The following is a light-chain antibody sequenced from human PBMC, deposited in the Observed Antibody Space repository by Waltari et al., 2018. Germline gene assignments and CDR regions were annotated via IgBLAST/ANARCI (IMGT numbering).Light chain of an antibody. Sequence: EIVMTQSPATLSVSPGERATLSCRASQRVSSNLALYQQQPGQAPRLLIYGASTRATGIPARFSGSGSGTEFTLTISSLQSEDFAVYYCQQYRNWPPWTFGQGTKVEIK. V-gene: IGKV3D-15*01. CDR1: QRVSSN. CDR2: GAS. J-gene: IGKJ1*01. CDR3: QQYRNWPPWT.